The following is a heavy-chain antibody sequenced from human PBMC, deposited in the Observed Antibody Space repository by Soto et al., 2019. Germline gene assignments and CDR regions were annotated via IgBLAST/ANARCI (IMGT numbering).Heavy chain of an antibody. J-gene: IGHJ4*02. Sequence: QVQLRESGPGLVKPSQTLSLTCTVSGGSISSGGYYWSWIRQFPGKGLEWIGYINDSGNTYYNPSLNSRITFSTDTSKSPFSLNLTSVTAADTAVYYCASQATGWYPDYWGQGTLVTVSS. CDR2: INDSGNT. D-gene: IGHD6-19*01. CDR1: GGSISSGGYY. CDR3: ASQATGWYPDY. V-gene: IGHV4-31*03.